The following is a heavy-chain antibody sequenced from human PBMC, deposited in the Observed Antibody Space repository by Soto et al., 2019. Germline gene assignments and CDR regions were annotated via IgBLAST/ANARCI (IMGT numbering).Heavy chain of an antibody. J-gene: IGHJ4*02. CDR3: ARRTVTTYHYFDY. CDR1: GFTFSTYD. D-gene: IGHD4-17*01. Sequence: VGSLRLSCVASGFTFSTYDMNWVRQAPGKGLEWVSSINRASIYIYYADSVRGRFTISRDNAKNSLYLQMDSLRVEDTAVYYCARRTVTTYHYFDYWGQGTLVTVSS. V-gene: IGHV3-21*01. CDR2: INRASIYI.